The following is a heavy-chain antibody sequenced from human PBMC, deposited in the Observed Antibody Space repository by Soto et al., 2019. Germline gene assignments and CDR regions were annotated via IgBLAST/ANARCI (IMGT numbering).Heavy chain of an antibody. J-gene: IGHJ6*02. CDR1: GFTFSSYA. Sequence: GGSLRLSCAASGFTFSSYAMSWVRQAPGKGLEWVSAISGSGGSTYYADSVKGRFTISRDNSKNTLYLQMNSLRAEDTAVYYCAKGDSSSWYMDYYYYGMDVWGQGTTVTVS. V-gene: IGHV3-23*01. D-gene: IGHD6-13*01. CDR2: ISGSGGST. CDR3: AKGDSSSWYMDYYYYGMDV.